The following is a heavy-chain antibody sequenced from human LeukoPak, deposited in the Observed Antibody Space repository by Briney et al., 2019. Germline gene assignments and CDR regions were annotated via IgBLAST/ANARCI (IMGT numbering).Heavy chain of an antibody. CDR1: GFTFSSYA. CDR3: AKDHRSGWPTEYFQH. CDR2: ISGSGGST. V-gene: IGHV3-23*01. J-gene: IGHJ1*01. D-gene: IGHD6-19*01. Sequence: GGSLRLSCSASGFTFSSYAMSWVRQAPGKGLEWVSAISGSGGSTYYADSVKGRFTISRDNSKNTLYLQMNSLRAEDTAVYYCAKDHRSGWPTEYFQHWGQGTLVTVSS.